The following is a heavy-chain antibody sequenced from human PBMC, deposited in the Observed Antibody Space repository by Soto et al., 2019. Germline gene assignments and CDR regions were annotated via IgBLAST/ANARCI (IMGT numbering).Heavy chain of an antibody. V-gene: IGHV3-23*01. CDR2: ISGSGGSP. D-gene: IGHD6-19*01. CDR3: AKEGTSGLYYFDY. J-gene: IGHJ4*02. CDR1: GFTFSNA. Sequence: AGGSLRLSCAASGFTFSNAMNWVRQAPGKGLEWVSTISGSGGSPYYADSVKGRFTISRDNSKNTLYLQMNSLRAGDSAIYYCAKEGTSGLYYFDYWGQGTLVTVSS.